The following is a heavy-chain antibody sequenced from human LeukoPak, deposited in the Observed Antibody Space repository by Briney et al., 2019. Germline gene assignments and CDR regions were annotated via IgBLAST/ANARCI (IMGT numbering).Heavy chain of an antibody. CDR2: IYYSGNT. V-gene: IGHV4-39*01. CDR3: ARRNRWELLDF. D-gene: IGHD1-26*01. Sequence: SETLSLTCTVSGGSISSSSYFWGWIRQPPGKGLEWIGSIYYSGNTYFNPSLKSRVTISLDTSKNQFSLKLGSVTAADTAVYYCARRNRWELLDFWGQGTLVTVSS. CDR1: GGSISSSSYF. J-gene: IGHJ4*02.